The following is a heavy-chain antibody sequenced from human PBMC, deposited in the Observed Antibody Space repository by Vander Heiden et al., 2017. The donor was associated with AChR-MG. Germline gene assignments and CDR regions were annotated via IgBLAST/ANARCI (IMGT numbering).Heavy chain of an antibody. Sequence: EVQLVESGGGLVQPGRSLRLSCPAFGFNFGDYALRGVRQAPGNGLEWVGFIRSKAYGGTTEYAASVKGRFTISRDDSKSIAYLQMNSLKTEDTAVYYCTRDYYDSSGYYAHDAFDIWGQGTMVTVSS. CDR1: GFNFGDYA. V-gene: IGHV3-49*04. D-gene: IGHD3-22*01. CDR2: IRSKAYGGTT. J-gene: IGHJ3*02. CDR3: TRDYYDSSGYYAHDAFDI.